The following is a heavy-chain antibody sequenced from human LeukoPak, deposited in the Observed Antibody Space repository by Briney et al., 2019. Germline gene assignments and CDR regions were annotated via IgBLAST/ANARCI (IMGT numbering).Heavy chain of an antibody. CDR3: ARAKYQLLPDWGADY. V-gene: IGHV3-30-3*01. CDR2: ISYDGSNK. J-gene: IGHJ4*02. D-gene: IGHD2-2*01. CDR1: GFTFSSYA. Sequence: GGSLRLSCAASGFTFSSYAMHWVRQAPGKGLEWVAVISYDGSNKYYADSVKGRFTISRDNSKNTLYLQMNSLRAEDTAVYYCARAKYQLLPDWGADYWGQGTLVTVSS.